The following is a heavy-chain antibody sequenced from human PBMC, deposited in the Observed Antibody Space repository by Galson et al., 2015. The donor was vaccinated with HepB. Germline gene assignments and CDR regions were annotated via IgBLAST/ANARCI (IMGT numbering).Heavy chain of an antibody. D-gene: IGHD2-15*01. CDR1: GFTFSSYD. V-gene: IGHV3-13*05. CDR2: IGTAGDP. CDR3: ARSPLCSGGSCYSPRHNYWYFDL. J-gene: IGHJ2*01. Sequence: SLRLSCAASGFTFSSYDMHWVRQATGKGLEWVSAIGTAGDPYYPGSVKGRFTISRENAKNSLYLQMNSLRAGDTAVYYCARSPLCSGGSCYSPRHNYWYFDLWGRGTLVTASS.